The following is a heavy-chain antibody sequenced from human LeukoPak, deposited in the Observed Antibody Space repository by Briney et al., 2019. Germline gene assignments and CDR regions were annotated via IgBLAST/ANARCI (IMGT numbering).Heavy chain of an antibody. J-gene: IGHJ3*02. CDR3: ARARSGYSDAFDI. D-gene: IGHD3-22*01. V-gene: IGHV3-48*04. CDR1: GFTFSSYS. CDR2: ISSSSSTI. Sequence: PGGSLRLSCAASGFTFSSYSMNWVRQAPGKGLEWVSYISSSSSTIYYADSVKGRFTISRDNAKNSLYLQMNSLGAEDTAVYYCARARSGYSDAFDIWGQGTMVTVSS.